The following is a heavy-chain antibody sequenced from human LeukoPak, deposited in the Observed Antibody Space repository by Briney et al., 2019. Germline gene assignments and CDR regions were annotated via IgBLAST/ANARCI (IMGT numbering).Heavy chain of an antibody. CDR3: ATAPNWNYRNWFDP. J-gene: IGHJ5*02. D-gene: IGHD1-7*01. V-gene: IGHV1-69-2*01. CDR2: LNLESGKT. Sequence: ASVKVSCKVSGYTFTDYYMHWVRQAPGKGLAWMGLLNLESGKTLYTEKFQGRVTITADTSTDTAYMELSSLRSEDTAVSYCATAPNWNYRNWFDPWGQGTLVTVSS. CDR1: GYTFTDYY.